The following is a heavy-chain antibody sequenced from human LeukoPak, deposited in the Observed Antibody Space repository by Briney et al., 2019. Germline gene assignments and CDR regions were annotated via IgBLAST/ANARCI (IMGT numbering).Heavy chain of an antibody. CDR2: ITYSSSTI. V-gene: IGHV3-48*01. CDR3: AKSVLAYYYDSSGLGHFDY. D-gene: IGHD3-22*01. J-gene: IGHJ4*02. CDR1: GFTFSSYS. Sequence: GGSLRLSCAASGFTFSSYSMTWVRQAPGKRLEWVSYITYSSSTIYYADSVKGRFTISRDNAKNSLYLQMNSLRAEDTAVYYCAKSVLAYYYDSSGLGHFDYWGQGTLVTVSS.